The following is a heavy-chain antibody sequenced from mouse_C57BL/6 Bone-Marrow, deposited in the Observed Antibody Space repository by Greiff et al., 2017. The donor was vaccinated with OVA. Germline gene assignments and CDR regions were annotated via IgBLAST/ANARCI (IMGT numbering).Heavy chain of an antibody. CDR2: ISNGGGST. CDR1: GFTFSDYY. D-gene: IGHD3-2*02. V-gene: IGHV5-12*01. Sequence: EVKLVESGGGLVQPGGSLKLSCAASGFTFSDYYMYWVRQTPEKRLEWVAYISNGGGSTYYPDTVKGRFTISRDNAKNTLYLQMSRLKSEDTAMYYCARQLRPRFAYWGQGTLVTVSA. J-gene: IGHJ3*01. CDR3: ARQLRPRFAY.